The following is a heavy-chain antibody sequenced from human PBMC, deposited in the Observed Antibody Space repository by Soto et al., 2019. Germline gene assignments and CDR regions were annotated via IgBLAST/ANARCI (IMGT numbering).Heavy chain of an antibody. Sequence: SETLSLTCTVSGGSISSGGYYWSWIRQHPGKGLEWIGYIYYSGSTYYNPSLKSRVTISVDTSKNQLSLKLTSMTAADTAVYYCARDMHPGFTHYFDPWGQGTLVTAPQ. V-gene: IGHV4-31*03. J-gene: IGHJ5*02. CDR1: GGSISSGGYY. D-gene: IGHD1-26*01. CDR2: IYYSGST. CDR3: ARDMHPGFTHYFDP.